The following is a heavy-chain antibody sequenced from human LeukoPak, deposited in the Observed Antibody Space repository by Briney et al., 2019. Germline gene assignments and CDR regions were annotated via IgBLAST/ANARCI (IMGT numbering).Heavy chain of an antibody. CDR3: ASGSTSSGYRLAY. CDR2: IYSGDRT. V-gene: IGHV3-53*01. J-gene: IGHJ4*02. D-gene: IGHD3-22*01. CDR1: LFTVSSNY. Sequence: PGGSLRLSCAVSLFTVSSNYMSWVRQAPGKGLEWVSVIYSGDRTHYAESVKGRFTISRDNSKNTLYLQMNRLRVEDTAVYYCASGSTSSGYRLAYWGQGTLVTVSS.